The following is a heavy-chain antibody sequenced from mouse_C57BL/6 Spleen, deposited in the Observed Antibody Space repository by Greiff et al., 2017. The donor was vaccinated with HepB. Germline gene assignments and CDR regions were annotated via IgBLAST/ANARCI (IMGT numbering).Heavy chain of an antibody. CDR3: ARPSDGYYWYFDV. J-gene: IGHJ1*03. D-gene: IGHD2-3*01. CDR1: GYTFTSYW. Sequence: QVQLQQPGAELVRPGTSVKLSCKASGYTFTSYWMHWVKQRPGQGLEWIGVIDPSDSYTNYNQKFKGKATLTVDTSSSTAYMQLSSLTSEDSAVYYCARPSDGYYWYFDVWGTGTTVTVSS. CDR2: IDPSDSYT. V-gene: IGHV1-59*01.